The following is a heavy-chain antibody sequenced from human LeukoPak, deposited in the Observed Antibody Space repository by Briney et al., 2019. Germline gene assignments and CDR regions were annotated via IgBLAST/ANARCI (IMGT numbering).Heavy chain of an antibody. V-gene: IGHV4-34*01. D-gene: IGHD2-15*01. Sequence: PSETLSLTCAVYGGSFSGYYWSWIRQPPGKGLEWIGEINHSGSTNYNPSLKSRVTISVDTSKNQFSLKLSSVTAADTAVYYCARRWYWGYCDYWGQGTLVTVSS. CDR2: INHSGST. J-gene: IGHJ4*02. CDR3: ARRWYWGYCDY. CDR1: GGSFSGYY.